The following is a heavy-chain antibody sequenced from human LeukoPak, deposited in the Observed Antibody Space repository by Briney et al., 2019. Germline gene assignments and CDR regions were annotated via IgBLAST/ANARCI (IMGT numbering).Heavy chain of an antibody. CDR2: ISSSSSYI. CDR1: GFTFSSYA. CDR3: ARTAAGPGYSYDY. J-gene: IGHJ4*02. D-gene: IGHD5-18*01. Sequence: PGGSLRLSCAASGFTFSSYAMSWVRQAPGKGLEWVSSISSSSSYIYYADSVKGRFTISRDNAKNSLYLQMNSLRAEDTAVYYCARTAAGPGYSYDYWGQGTLVTVSS. V-gene: IGHV3-21*01.